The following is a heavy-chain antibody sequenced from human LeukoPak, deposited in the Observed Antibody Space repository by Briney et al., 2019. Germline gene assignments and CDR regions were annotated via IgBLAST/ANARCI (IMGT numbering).Heavy chain of an antibody. D-gene: IGHD3-22*01. CDR2: IIPILGIA. J-gene: IGHJ4*02. V-gene: IGHV1-69*04. Sequence: SVKVSCKASGGTFSSYAISWVRQAPGQGLEWMGRIIPILGIANYAQRFQGRVTITADKSTSTAYMELSSLRSEDTAVYYCAREQEEVDYYDSSGYYSHFDYWGQGTLVTVSS. CDR1: GGTFSSYA. CDR3: AREQEEVDYYDSSGYYSHFDY.